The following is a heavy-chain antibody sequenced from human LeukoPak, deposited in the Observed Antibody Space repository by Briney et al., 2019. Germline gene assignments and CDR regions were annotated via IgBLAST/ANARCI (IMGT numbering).Heavy chain of an antibody. V-gene: IGHV4-61*02. CDR3: ARSGLLLGFGELLYHDAFDI. Sequence: SETLSLTCTVSGGSISSGSYYWSWIRQPAGKGLEWIGRIYTSGSTNYNPSLKSRVTISVDTSKNQFSLKLSSVTAADTAVYYCARSGLLLGFGELLYHDAFDIWGQGTMVTVSS. D-gene: IGHD3-10*01. J-gene: IGHJ3*02. CDR2: IYTSGST. CDR1: GGSISSGSYY.